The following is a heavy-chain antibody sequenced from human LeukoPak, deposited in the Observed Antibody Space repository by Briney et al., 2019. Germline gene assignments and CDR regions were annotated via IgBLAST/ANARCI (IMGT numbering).Heavy chain of an antibody. V-gene: IGHV3-30*18. CDR1: GFTFRSYG. CDR3: AELGITMIGGV. D-gene: IGHD3-10*02. CDR2: ISYDGSNK. J-gene: IGHJ6*04. Sequence: GKSLRLSCAGSGFTFRSYGMHWVRQAPGKGLEWVAIISYDGSNKYSADSVKGRFTISRDNSQNILFLQMNSLRPEDTAIYYCAELGITMIGGVWGKGTTVTISS.